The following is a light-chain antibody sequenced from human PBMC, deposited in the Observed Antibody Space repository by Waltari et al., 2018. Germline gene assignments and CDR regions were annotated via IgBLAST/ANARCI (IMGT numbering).Light chain of an antibody. J-gene: IGKJ1*01. V-gene: IGKV3-20*01. CDR2: GSS. Sequence: FTQTLCTLSLSPGDSDTLSCRSHRFSRNSLAWYQKKTGQPPRLLIFGSSSRSIGIPDRFSGSGSGTDFTLTINRVEPADFAVYYCQQYGSTLSWTFGQGTKLEIK. CDR3: QQYGSTLSWT. CDR1: RFSRNS.